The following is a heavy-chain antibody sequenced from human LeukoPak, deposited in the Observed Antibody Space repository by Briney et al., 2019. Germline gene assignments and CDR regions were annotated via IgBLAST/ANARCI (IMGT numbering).Heavy chain of an antibody. CDR1: GGSISSYY. CDR3: ARYFRMVRGATLDY. CDR2: IYYSGST. J-gene: IGHJ4*02. Sequence: SETLSLTCTVSGGSISSYYWSWIRQPPGKGLEWIGYIYYSGSTNYNPSLKSRVTISVDTSKNQFSLKLSSVTAADTAVYYCARYFRMVRGATLDYWGQGTLVTVSS. V-gene: IGHV4-59*12. D-gene: IGHD3-10*01.